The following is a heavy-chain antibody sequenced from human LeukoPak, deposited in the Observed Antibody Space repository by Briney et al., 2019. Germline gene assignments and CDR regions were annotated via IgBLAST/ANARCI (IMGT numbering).Heavy chain of an antibody. CDR1: GGTFSSYA. CDR2: SSTYNGDT. J-gene: IGHJ3*02. D-gene: IGHD2-15*01. V-gene: IGHV1-18*01. Sequence: ASVKVSCKASGGTFSSYAISWVRQAPGQGLEWMGWSSTYNGDTNYAQHLQGRVAMTTDTSTTTAYMELRSLTSDDSAVYYCARGWYCYGGGCYDVFDIWGQGTMVTVSS. CDR3: ARGWYCYGGGCYDVFDI.